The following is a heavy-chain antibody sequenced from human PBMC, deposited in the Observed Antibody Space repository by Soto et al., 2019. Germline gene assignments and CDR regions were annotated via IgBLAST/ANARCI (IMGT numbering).Heavy chain of an antibody. D-gene: IGHD5-12*01. CDR1: GGSIISSSYY. CDR2: IYYSGSS. V-gene: IGHV4-39*01. J-gene: IGHJ5*02. CDR3: ARHEAPEVATAFDP. Sequence: SETLSLTGTVSGGSIISSSYYWGWIRQPPGKGLEWIGSIYYSGSSYYNPSLNSRVTISVDPSKNHFSLKLSSVTAAAPAVYYCARHEAPEVATAFDPWGQGTLVTVSS.